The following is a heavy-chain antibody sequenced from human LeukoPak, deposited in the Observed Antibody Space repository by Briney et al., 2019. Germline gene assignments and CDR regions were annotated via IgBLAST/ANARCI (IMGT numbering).Heavy chain of an antibody. CDR2: IYYSGST. J-gene: IGHJ5*02. D-gene: IGHD4-11*01. CDR1: GGSISSGGYY. Sequence: SQTLSLTCTVSGGSISSGGYYWSWIRQHPGKGLEWIGYIYYSGSTYYNPSLKSRVTISVDTSKNQFSLKLSSVTAADTAVCYCARVWGTTAGGGWFDPWGQGTLVTVSS. V-gene: IGHV4-31*03. CDR3: ARVWGTTAGGGWFDP.